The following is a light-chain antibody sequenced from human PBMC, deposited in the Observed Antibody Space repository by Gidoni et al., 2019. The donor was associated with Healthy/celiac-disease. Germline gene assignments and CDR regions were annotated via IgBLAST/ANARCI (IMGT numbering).Light chain of an antibody. CDR2: AAS. J-gene: IGKJ1*01. CDR1: QSISSY. Sequence: DIQMTQSPSSLSASVGDRVTITCRASQSISSYLNWYQQKPGKAPKLLIYAASSLQRGVQSRFSGSGSGTDFTLTISSLQPEDFATCYCQQSYSTPWAFGQGTKVEIK. CDR3: QQSYSTPWA. V-gene: IGKV1-39*01.